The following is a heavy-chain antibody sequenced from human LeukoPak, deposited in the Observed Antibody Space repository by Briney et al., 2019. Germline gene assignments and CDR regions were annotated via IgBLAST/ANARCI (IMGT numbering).Heavy chain of an antibody. Sequence: ASETLSLTCTVSGGSVSKYYWNWIRQPPGKGLEWVGDVDYSGTTSYNPSLKNRVTISIDTSKNSFSLKLNSVTTADTAIYYCARIGYYDFWRGSFFEYWGQGALVTVSS. D-gene: IGHD3-3*01. CDR3: ARIGYYDFWRGSFFEY. CDR2: VDYSGTT. V-gene: IGHV4-59*02. J-gene: IGHJ4*02. CDR1: GGSVSKYY.